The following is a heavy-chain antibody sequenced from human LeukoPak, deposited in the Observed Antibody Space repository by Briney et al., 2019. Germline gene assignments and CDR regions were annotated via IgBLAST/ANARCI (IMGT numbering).Heavy chain of an antibody. Sequence: ASVKVSCKASGYTFTSYYMRWVRQAPGQGREWMGIISPNGGITNYAQKFQGRVTKTRDTSTSTVYMELRSLRYEETAVYYCARARTYYDFWSDYWGQGTLVTVSS. CDR1: GYTFTSYY. CDR2: ISPNGGIT. D-gene: IGHD3-3*01. V-gene: IGHV1-46*01. CDR3: ARARTYYDFWSDY. J-gene: IGHJ4*02.